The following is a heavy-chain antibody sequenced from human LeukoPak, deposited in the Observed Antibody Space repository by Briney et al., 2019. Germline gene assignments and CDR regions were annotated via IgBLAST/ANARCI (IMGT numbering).Heavy chain of an antibody. CDR3: ARVYGPIDY. CDR2: MNPKSGNS. CDR1: GYTFTTYD. D-gene: IGHD2-8*01. V-gene: IGHV1-8*01. J-gene: IGHJ4*02. Sequence: ASVKVSCKTSGYTFTTYDINWVRQATGQGREWMGWMNPKSGNSGYAQKFQGRVTMTRDTSISTAYMELSSLTSEDTAVYYCARVYGPIDYWGQGTLVTVSS.